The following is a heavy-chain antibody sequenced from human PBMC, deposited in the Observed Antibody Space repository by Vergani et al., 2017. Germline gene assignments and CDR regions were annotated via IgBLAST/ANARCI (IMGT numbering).Heavy chain of an antibody. Sequence: QVQLQESGPGLVKPSQTLSLTFTVSGGSISSGSYYWSWIRQPAGKGLEWIGRIYTSGSTNYNPSLKSRVTISVDTSKNQFSLKLSSVTAADTAVYYCAASGLLGGYFDYWGQGTLVTVSS. CDR2: IYTSGST. D-gene: IGHD1-26*01. J-gene: IGHJ4*02. V-gene: IGHV4-61*02. CDR1: GGSISSGSYY. CDR3: AASGLLGGYFDY.